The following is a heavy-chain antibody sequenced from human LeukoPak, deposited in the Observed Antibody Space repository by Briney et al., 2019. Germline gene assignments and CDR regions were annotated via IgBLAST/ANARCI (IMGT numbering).Heavy chain of an antibody. V-gene: IGHV1-69*13. J-gene: IGHJ4*02. CDR2: IIPIFGTA. CDR1: GGTFSSYA. D-gene: IGHD4-17*01. CDR3: ARGDDYGEQYSH. Sequence: GASVKVSCKASGGTFSSYAISWVRQAPGQGLEWMGGIIPIFGTANYAQKFQGRVTITADESTSTAYMELSSLRSEDTAVYYCARGDDYGEQYSHWGQGTLVTVSS.